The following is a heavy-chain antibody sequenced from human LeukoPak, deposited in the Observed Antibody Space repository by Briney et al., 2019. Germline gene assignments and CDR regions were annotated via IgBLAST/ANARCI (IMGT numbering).Heavy chain of an antibody. CDR3: ARDVGYSSGWYDPSFDY. V-gene: IGHV4-34*01. CDR1: GGSFSGYY. J-gene: IGHJ4*02. CDR2: INHSGST. Sequence: SETLSLTCAVYGGSFSGYYWSWIRQPPGKGLEWIGEINHSGSTNYNPSPKSRVTISVDTSKNQFSLKLSSVTAADTAVYYCARDVGYSSGWYDPSFDYWGQGTLVTVSS. D-gene: IGHD6-19*01.